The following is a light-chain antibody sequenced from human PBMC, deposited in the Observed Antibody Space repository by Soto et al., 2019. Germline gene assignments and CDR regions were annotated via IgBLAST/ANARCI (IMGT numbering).Light chain of an antibody. J-gene: IGKJ5*01. CDR3: QQYNTWPPIT. Sequence: IVMAHSPATLSVSPGGRSTLSCRASQSISTNLAWYHQKPGQAPRLLIYGTSSRATGIPDRFSGSGSGTDFTLTISCLQSEDFAVYYCQQYNTWPPITFGQGTRLEIK. CDR2: GTS. V-gene: IGKV3D-15*01. CDR1: QSISTN.